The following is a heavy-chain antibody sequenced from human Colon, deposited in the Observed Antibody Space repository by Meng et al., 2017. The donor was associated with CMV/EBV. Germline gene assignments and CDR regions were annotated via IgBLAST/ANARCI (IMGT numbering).Heavy chain of an antibody. CDR3: ARVKCGTTSCSQGLDT. Sequence: ASVKVSCKASGYTFTGYKIHWVRQAPGQGLEWMGWINTYSGVTKFAQTFQGRVLMTWDASVTTAYLELYRLTSDDTAVYYCARVKCGTTSCSQGLDTWGQGTLVTVSS. J-gene: IGHJ5*02. D-gene: IGHD2-2*01. V-gene: IGHV1-2*02. CDR1: GYTFTGYK. CDR2: INTYSGVT.